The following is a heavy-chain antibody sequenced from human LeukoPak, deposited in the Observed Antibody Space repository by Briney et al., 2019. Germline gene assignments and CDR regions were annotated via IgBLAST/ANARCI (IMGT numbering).Heavy chain of an antibody. D-gene: IGHD3-10*01. CDR3: ARGETMVRGFSGFDP. Sequence: GESLKISCKGPGYSFTSYWIGWVRQMPGKGLEWMGIIYPGDSDTRYSPSFQGQVTISADKSISTAYLQWSSLKASDTAMYYCARGETMVRGFSGFDPWGQGTLVTVSS. CDR1: GYSFTSYW. CDR2: IYPGDSDT. V-gene: IGHV5-51*01. J-gene: IGHJ5*02.